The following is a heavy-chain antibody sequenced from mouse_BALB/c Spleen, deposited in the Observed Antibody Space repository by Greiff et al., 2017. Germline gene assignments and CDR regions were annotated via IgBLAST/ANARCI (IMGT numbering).Heavy chain of an antibody. V-gene: IGHV3-6*02. CDR2: ISYDGSN. CDR1: GYSITSGYY. D-gene: IGHD2-4*01. CDR3: ARGGLYDYEMDY. J-gene: IGHJ4*01. Sequence: EVQLQQSGPGLVKPSQSLSLTCSVTGYSITSGYYWNWIRQFPGNKLEWMGYISYDGSNNYNPSLKNRISITRDTSKNQFFLKLNSVTTEDTATYYCARGGLYDYEMDYWGQGTSVTVSS.